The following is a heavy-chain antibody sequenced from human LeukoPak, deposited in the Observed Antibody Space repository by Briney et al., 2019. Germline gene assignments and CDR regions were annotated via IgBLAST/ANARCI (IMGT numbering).Heavy chain of an antibody. CDR2: IIPIFGTA. V-gene: IGHV1-69*05. J-gene: IGHJ4*02. CDR1: GGTFSSYA. CDR3: ARVDDYNIYGPDY. Sequence: GASVKVSCKASGGTFSSYAISWARQAPGQGLEWMGGIIPIFGTANYAQKFQGRVTITTDESTSTAYMELSSLRSEDTAVYYCARVDDYNIYGPDYWGQGTLVTVSS. D-gene: IGHD5-24*01.